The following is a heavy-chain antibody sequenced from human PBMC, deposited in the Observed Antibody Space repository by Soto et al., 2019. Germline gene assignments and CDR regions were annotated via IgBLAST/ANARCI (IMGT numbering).Heavy chain of an antibody. D-gene: IGHD6-13*01. J-gene: IGHJ4*02. CDR1: GYSFTSYL. Sequence: PGESLKICCKGSGYSFTSYLIGWVRQMAGKGLEWMGIIYPGDSDTRYSPSFQGQVTISADKSISTAYLQWSSLKASDTATYYCARLKPAAGTLAVVEEIDYWGQGTLVTVSS. CDR3: ARLKPAAGTLAVVEEIDY. CDR2: IYPGDSDT. V-gene: IGHV5-51*01.